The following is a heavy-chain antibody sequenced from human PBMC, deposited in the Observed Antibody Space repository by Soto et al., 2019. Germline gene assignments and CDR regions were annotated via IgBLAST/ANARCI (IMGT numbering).Heavy chain of an antibody. D-gene: IGHD2-15*01. CDR3: ARGAYCRGSRGYGGRDY. CDR1: GGSISSGGYY. CDR2: IYYSGST. J-gene: IGHJ4*02. V-gene: IGHV4-31*03. Sequence: QVQLQESGPGLVKPSQTLSLTCTVSGGSISSGGYYWSWIRQHPGKGLEWIGYIYYSGSTYYNPSLKSRVTTPVDTSKNQFSLKLRCVSVADTAVYYCARGAYCRGSRGYGGRDYCCQASLASVSS.